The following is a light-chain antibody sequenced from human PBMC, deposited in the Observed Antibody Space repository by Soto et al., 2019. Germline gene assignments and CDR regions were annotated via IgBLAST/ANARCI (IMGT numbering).Light chain of an antibody. V-gene: IGKV3-20*01. CDR1: QSVSSRY. CDR2: GAS. J-gene: IGKJ4*01. Sequence: EFVLTQSPGTLSLSPGERATLSCRASQSVSSRYLAWYQQKPGQAPRILIYGASTRGTGIPDRFSGSGSGRDFSLTISRRAIEDFAVDYGHLYGSSLPLTFGGGTKVEIK. CDR3: HLYGSSLPLT.